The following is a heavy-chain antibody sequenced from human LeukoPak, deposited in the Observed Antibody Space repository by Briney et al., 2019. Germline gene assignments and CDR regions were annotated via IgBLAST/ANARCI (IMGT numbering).Heavy chain of an antibody. D-gene: IGHD3-16*01. V-gene: IGHV3-21*01. CDR2: ISTSGGYI. Sequence: GGSLRLSCAAPGITFSTYSMNWVRQAPGEGLEWVSSISTSGGYIYYADSVKGRFTISRDNAKNSLYLQMNSLRVEDTAVYYCAAYWDYWGQGTLVTVSS. CDR1: GITFSTYS. J-gene: IGHJ4*02. CDR3: AAYWDY.